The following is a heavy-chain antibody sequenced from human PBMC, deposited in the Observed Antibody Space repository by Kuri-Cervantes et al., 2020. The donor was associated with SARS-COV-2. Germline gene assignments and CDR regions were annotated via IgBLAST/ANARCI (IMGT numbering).Heavy chain of an antibody. D-gene: IGHD1-1*01. V-gene: IGHV5-51*01. J-gene: IGHJ4*02. CDR3: ARGSSTGNYWYDY. CDR2: IYPGDSDT. Sequence: KVSCKGSEYSFTSYWIGWVRQMPGKGLEWMGIIYPGDSDTRYSPSFQGQVTISADKSISTAYLQWSSLKASDTAMYYCARGSSTGNYWYDYWGQGTLVTVSS. CDR1: EYSFTSYW.